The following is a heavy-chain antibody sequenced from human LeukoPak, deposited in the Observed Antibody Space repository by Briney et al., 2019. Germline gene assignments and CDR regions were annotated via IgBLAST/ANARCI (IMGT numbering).Heavy chain of an antibody. Sequence: KFQGRVTITRDTSASTAYMELSSLRSEDTAVYYCARGLKLREPPLGYWGQGTLVTVSS. D-gene: IGHD1-14*01. CDR3: ARGLKLREPPLGY. J-gene: IGHJ4*02. V-gene: IGHV1-3*01.